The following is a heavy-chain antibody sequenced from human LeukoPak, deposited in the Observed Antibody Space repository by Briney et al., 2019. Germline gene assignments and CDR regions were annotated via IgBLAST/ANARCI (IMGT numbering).Heavy chain of an antibody. CDR3: AKDGPRYSSGWYLGMDV. D-gene: IGHD6-19*01. CDR2: ISYDGSNK. V-gene: IGHV3-30*18. J-gene: IGHJ6*02. Sequence: GRSLRLSCAASGFTFSSYGMHWVRQAPGKGLEWVAVISYDGSNKYYADSVKGRFTISRDNSKNTLYLQMNSLRAEDTAVYYCAKDGPRYSSGWYLGMDVWGQGTTVTVSS. CDR1: GFTFSSYG.